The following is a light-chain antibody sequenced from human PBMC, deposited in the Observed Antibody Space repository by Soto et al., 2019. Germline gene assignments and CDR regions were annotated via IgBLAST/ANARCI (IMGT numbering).Light chain of an antibody. Sequence: ETVMTQSPATLSSSPGDRATLSCRASQSVSSSYLAWYQHKPGQAHRLLIYGASSRATGIPDRFSGSGSGTDFTLTISRLEPEDFAVYYCQQYHSSPRTFGQGTKVEIK. CDR2: GAS. CDR1: QSVSSSY. J-gene: IGKJ1*01. CDR3: QQYHSSPRT. V-gene: IGKV3-20*01.